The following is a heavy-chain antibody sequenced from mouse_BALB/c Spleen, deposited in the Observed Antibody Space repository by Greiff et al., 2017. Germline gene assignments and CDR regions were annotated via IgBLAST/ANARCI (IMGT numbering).Heavy chain of an antibody. CDR1: GYTFTSYD. V-gene: IGHV1S33*01. CDR3: ARWGNGRMDY. D-gene: IGHD2-3*01. J-gene: IGHJ4*01. Sequence: SGPELVKPGALVKISCKASGYTFTSYDINWVKQRPGQGLEWIGWIYPGDGSTKYNEKFKGKATLTADKSSSTAYMQLSSLTSENSAVYFCARWGNGRMDYWGQGTSVTVSS. CDR2: IYPGDGST.